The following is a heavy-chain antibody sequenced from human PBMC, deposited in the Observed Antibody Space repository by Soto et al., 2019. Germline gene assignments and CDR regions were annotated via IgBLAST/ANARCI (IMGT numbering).Heavy chain of an antibody. D-gene: IGHD5-12*01. CDR3: ARAMATILRHAFDI. CDR2: IWYDGSNK. Sequence: QVQLVESGGGVVQPGRSLRLSCAASGFTFSSYGMHWVRQAPGKGLEWVAVIWYDGSNKYYADSVKGRFTISRDNSKNTLYLQMNSLRAEDTAVYYCARAMATILRHAFDIWGQGTMVTVSS. V-gene: IGHV3-33*01. CDR1: GFTFSSYG. J-gene: IGHJ3*02.